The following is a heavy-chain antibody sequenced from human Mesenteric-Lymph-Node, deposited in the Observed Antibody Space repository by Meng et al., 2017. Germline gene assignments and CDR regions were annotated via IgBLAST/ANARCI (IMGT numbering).Heavy chain of an antibody. CDR1: GYPFTGYY. J-gene: IGHJ4*02. D-gene: IGHD5-18*01. CDR3: ASEDTAMVFDY. Sequence: QVQLVQAGAEVKKPGAAVKGSCKASGYPFTGYYMHWVRQAPGPGLEWMGRINPNSGGTNYAQKFQGRVTMTRDTSISTAYMELSRLRSDDTAVYYCASEDTAMVFDYWGQGTLVTVSS. V-gene: IGHV1-2*06. CDR2: INPNSGGT.